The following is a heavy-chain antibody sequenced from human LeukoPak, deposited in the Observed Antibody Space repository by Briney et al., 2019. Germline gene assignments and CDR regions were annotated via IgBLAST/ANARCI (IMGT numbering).Heavy chain of an antibody. CDR1: GFTFSSYS. D-gene: IGHD2-2*01. CDR2: ISSSSSYI. Sequence: GGSLRLSCAASGFTFSSYSMNWVRQAPGKGLEWVSSISSSSSYIYYADSVKGRFTISRDNSKNTLYLQMNSLRAEDTAVYYCATLWVEVPAAAFDYWGQGALVTVSS. V-gene: IGHV3-21*01. J-gene: IGHJ4*02. CDR3: ATLWVEVPAAAFDY.